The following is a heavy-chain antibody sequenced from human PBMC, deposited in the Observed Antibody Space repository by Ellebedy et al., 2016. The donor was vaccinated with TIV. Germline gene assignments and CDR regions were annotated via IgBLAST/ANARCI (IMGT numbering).Heavy chain of an antibody. D-gene: IGHD3-22*01. CDR3: AKGRGGGSDSSAPRYYFDY. Sequence: PGGSLRLSCAASGFTFSSYAMSWVRQAPGKWLEWVSTISNTGSRTYYADSVEGRFIISRDNSKKTLYLQMNSLRAEDTAVYYCAKGRGGGSDSSAPRYYFDYWGLGTLVTVSS. CDR2: ISNTGSRT. J-gene: IGHJ4*02. V-gene: IGHV3-23*01. CDR1: GFTFSSYA.